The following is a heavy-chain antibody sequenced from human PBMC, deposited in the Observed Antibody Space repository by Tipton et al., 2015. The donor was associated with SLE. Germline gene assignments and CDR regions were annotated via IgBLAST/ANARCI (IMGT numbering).Heavy chain of an antibody. Sequence: TLSLTCTVSGNSISSSSYYWGWIRQPPGKGLEWIGSIYYSGSTYYNPSLKSRVTISVDTSKNQFSLKLSSVTAADTAVYYCQRAAAGSGYYYGMDVWGQGTTVTVSS. V-gene: IGHV4-39*03. J-gene: IGHJ6*02. CDR3: QRAAAGSGYYYGMDV. D-gene: IGHD6-13*01. CDR1: GNSISSSSYY. CDR2: IYYSGST.